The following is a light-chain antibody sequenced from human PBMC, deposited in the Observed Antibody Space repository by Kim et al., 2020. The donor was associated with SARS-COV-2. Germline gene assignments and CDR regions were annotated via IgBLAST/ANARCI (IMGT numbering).Light chain of an antibody. CDR1: SSDVGGYNY. V-gene: IGLV2-14*01. CDR2: EVS. Sequence: QSALTQPASVSGSPGQSITISCTGTSSDVGGYNYVSWYQQHPGKAPKLMIYEVSDRPSGVSNRFFGSKSGNTASLTISGLQAEDEADYYCCSYTDTSTLVFGPGTKVTVL. J-gene: IGLJ1*01. CDR3: CSYTDTSTLV.